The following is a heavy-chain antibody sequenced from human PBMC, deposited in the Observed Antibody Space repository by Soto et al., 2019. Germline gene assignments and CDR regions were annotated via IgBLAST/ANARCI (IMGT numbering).Heavy chain of an antibody. V-gene: IGHV3-30*18. CDR2: ISYDGSNK. Sequence: QVQLVESGGGVVQPGRSLRLSCAASGFTFSSYGMHWVRQAPGKGLEWVAVISYDGSNKYYADSVKGRFTISRDNSKNTLYLQMNSLRAEDTAVYYCAKGSPSTVTTLFVSYYGMDVWGQGTTVTVSS. D-gene: IGHD4-17*01. CDR3: AKGSPSTVTTLFVSYYGMDV. CDR1: GFTFSSYG. J-gene: IGHJ6*02.